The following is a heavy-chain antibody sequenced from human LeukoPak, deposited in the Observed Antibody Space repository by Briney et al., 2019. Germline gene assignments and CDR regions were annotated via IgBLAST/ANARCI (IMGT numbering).Heavy chain of an antibody. CDR3: ARMVYDYVWGSYREFDY. J-gene: IGHJ4*02. CDR1: GFSLSTSGMC. D-gene: IGHD3-16*02. V-gene: IGHV2-70*11. CDR2: IDWDDDK. Sequence: SGPALVEPTQTLTLTCTFSGFSLSTSGMCVSWIRQPPGKALEWLARIDWDDDKYYSTSLKTRLTISKDTSKNQVVLTMTDMDPVDTATYYCARMVYDYVWGSYREFDYWGQGTLVTVSS.